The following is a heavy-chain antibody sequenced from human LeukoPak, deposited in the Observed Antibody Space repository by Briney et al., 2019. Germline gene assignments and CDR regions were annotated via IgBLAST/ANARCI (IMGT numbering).Heavy chain of an antibody. V-gene: IGHV4-34*01. J-gene: IGHJ5*02. CDR2: INHSGST. D-gene: IGHD1-1*01. Sequence: SETLSLTCAVYVGSFSGHYWSWIRQPPGRGLEWIGEINHSGSTNYNPSLKSRVTISVDTSKNQFSLRLSSATAADTAVYYCARRNWNDDVNGFDPWGQGTLVTVSS. CDR1: VGSFSGHY. CDR3: ARRNWNDDVNGFDP.